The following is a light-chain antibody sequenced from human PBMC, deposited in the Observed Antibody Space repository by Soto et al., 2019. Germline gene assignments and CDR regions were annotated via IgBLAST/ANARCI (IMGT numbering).Light chain of an antibody. CDR2: DVS. Sequence: QSALTQPASVSGSPGQSITISCTGTSTDVGGYNYVSWYQQHPGKAPKLMIYDVSNRPSGVSNRFSGSKSGNTASLTISGRQAEDEADYYCSAYTSSSTPGVVFGGGTKVTVL. J-gene: IGLJ2*01. CDR3: SAYTSSSTPGVV. V-gene: IGLV2-14*01. CDR1: STDVGGYNY.